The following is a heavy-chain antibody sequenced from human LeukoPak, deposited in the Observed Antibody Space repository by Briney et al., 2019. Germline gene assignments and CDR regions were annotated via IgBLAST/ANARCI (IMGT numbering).Heavy chain of an antibody. Sequence: ASVKVSCRASGYTFTTYGISWVRQAPGQGLEWMGWISANNGKTKYTQNLQGRVTMTTDTSTSTAYMELRSLRSDDTAVYYCARGYMTTIVEWFDPWGQGTLVTVSS. CDR1: GYTFTTYG. CDR2: ISANNGKT. J-gene: IGHJ5*02. V-gene: IGHV1-18*01. D-gene: IGHD3-22*01. CDR3: ARGYMTTIVEWFDP.